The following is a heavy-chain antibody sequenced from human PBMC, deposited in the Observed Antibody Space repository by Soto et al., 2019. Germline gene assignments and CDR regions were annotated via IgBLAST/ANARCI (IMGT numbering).Heavy chain of an antibody. CDR3: ARRNVLRFLEWLPRPNDAFDI. Sequence: ASVKVSCKASGYTFTSYYMYWVRQAPGQGLEWMGWINPNSGGTNYAQKFQGRVTMTRDTSISTAYMELSRLRSDDTAVYYCARRNVLRFLEWLPRPNDAFDIWGQGTMVTVSS. J-gene: IGHJ3*02. D-gene: IGHD3-3*01. CDR1: GYTFTSYY. CDR2: INPNSGGT. V-gene: IGHV1-2*02.